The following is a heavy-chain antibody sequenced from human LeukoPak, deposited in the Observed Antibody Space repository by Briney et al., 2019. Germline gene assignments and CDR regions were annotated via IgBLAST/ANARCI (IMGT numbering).Heavy chain of an antibody. D-gene: IGHD3-10*01. J-gene: IGHJ4*02. Sequence: PGGSLRLSCAASGLSFSNAWMSWVRQAPGKGLEWVGRIKSITDGGTTDYAAPVKGRFTISRDDSKNTLYLQMNSLKTEDTAVYYCASGRWFGGQGTLVTVSS. CDR1: GLSFSNAW. V-gene: IGHV3-15*01. CDR2: IKSITDGGTT. CDR3: ASGRWF.